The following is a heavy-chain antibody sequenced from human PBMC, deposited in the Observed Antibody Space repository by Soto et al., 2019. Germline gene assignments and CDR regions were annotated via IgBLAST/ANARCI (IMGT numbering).Heavy chain of an antibody. CDR3: ARRPDASDI. CDR1: GSTFTDFT. V-gene: IGHV3-23*01. CDR2: ISGDGRST. J-gene: IGHJ3*02. Sequence: PGGSLRLSCAGSGSTFTDFTMTWVRQAPGKGLEWVSAISGDGRSTYYAGSVKSRFTISRDNSKTTLYLQMNSLRAEDTAVYYCARRPDASDIWGRGTMVTVSS.